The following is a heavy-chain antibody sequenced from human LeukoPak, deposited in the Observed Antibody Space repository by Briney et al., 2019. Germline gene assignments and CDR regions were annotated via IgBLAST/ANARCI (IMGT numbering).Heavy chain of an antibody. V-gene: IGHV3-9*01. Sequence: GGSLRLSCAASGFTFDDYAMHWVRQAPGKGLEWVSGISWNSGSIGYADSVKGRFTISRDNAKNSLYLQMNSLRAEDTALYYCAKGVHYYYGMDVWGQGTTVTVSS. D-gene: IGHD3-10*01. CDR2: ISWNSGSI. J-gene: IGHJ6*02. CDR1: GFTFDDYA. CDR3: AKGVHYYYGMDV.